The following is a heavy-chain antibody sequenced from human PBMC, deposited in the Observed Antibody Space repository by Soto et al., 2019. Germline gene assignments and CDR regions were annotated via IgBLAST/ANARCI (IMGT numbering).Heavy chain of an antibody. V-gene: IGHV3-23*01. Sequence: GSLRLSCAASGFTFSSYAMSWVRQAPGKGLEWVSAISGSGGSTYYADSVKGRFTISRDNSKNTLYLQMNSLRAEDTAVYYCAKGVWFGELLYVPEYYYYYGMDVWGQGTTVTVSS. CDR3: AKGVWFGELLYVPEYYYYYGMDV. J-gene: IGHJ6*02. CDR2: ISGSGGST. D-gene: IGHD3-10*01. CDR1: GFTFSSYA.